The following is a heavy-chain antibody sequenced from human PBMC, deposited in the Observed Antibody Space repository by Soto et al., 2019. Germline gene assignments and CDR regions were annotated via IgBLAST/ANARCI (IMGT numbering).Heavy chain of an antibody. D-gene: IGHD3-9*01. J-gene: IGHJ3*02. V-gene: IGHV3-23*01. CDR3: AKDLTLTEPRDAFDI. CDR2: ISGTGDST. Sequence: GGSLRLSCAAPGFTFSSYAMTWVRQVPGKGLEWVSAISGTGDSTYYSDSVKGRFTISRDNSKNTLFLQINSLRAEDTALYYCAKDLTLTEPRDAFDIWGQGTMVTV. CDR1: GFTFSSYA.